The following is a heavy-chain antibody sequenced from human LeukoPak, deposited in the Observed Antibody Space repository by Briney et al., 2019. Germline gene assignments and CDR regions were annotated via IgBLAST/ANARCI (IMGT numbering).Heavy chain of an antibody. D-gene: IGHD5-18*01. Sequence: SETLSLTCAVYGVSFSGYYWSWIRQPPGKGLEWIGEINHSGSTNYNPSLKSRVTISVDTSKNQFSLKLSSVTAADTAVYYCARDSVLTNRYGYRGAFDIWGQGTMVTVSS. CDR1: GVSFSGYY. CDR3: ARDSVLTNRYGYRGAFDI. V-gene: IGHV4-34*01. CDR2: INHSGST. J-gene: IGHJ3*02.